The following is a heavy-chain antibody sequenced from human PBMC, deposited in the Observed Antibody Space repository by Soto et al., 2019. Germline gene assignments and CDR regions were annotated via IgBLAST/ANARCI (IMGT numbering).Heavy chain of an antibody. J-gene: IGHJ4*01. CDR1: GFTFGARS. Sequence: GGSLRLSCVASGFTFGARSMNWVRQDPGKGLEWVSYISGRSTTIYYADSVKGRFTISRDNAKNSLHLQMNSLRDEDTAVYYCARGELDRTTEYWGNGTLVTVSS. CDR3: ARGELDRTTEY. D-gene: IGHD1-1*01. V-gene: IGHV3-48*02. CDR2: ISGRSTTI.